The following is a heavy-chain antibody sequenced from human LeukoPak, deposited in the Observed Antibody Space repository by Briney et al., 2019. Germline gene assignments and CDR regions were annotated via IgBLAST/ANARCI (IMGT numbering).Heavy chain of an antibody. CDR1: GYSISSGYY. Sequence: PSETLSLTCAVSGYSISSGYYWGWIRQPPGKGLEWIGSIYHSGSTYYNPSLKSRVTISVDTSKNQFSLKLSSVTAADTAVYHCARGGIAVYAFDIWGQGTMVTVSS. J-gene: IGHJ3*02. CDR3: ARGGIAVYAFDI. D-gene: IGHD6-19*01. V-gene: IGHV4-38-2*01. CDR2: IYHSGST.